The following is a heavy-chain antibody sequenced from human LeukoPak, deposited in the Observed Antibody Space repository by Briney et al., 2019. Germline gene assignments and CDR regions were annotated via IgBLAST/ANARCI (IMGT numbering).Heavy chain of an antibody. Sequence: GGALRLSCAGSGFTFSSYSMTGVGQAPGKGLEGVSSISSSSSYIYYADSVKGRFTISRDNAKTSLYLQMNSLRAEDTAVYYCARDNSGSYRGSYYGMDVWGQGTTVTVSS. D-gene: IGHD1-26*01. V-gene: IGHV3-21*01. CDR3: ARDNSGSYRGSYYGMDV. CDR2: ISSSSSYI. J-gene: IGHJ6*02. CDR1: GFTFSSYS.